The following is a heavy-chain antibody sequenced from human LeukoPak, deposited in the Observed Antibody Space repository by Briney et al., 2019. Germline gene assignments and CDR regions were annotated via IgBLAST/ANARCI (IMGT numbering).Heavy chain of an antibody. J-gene: IGHJ4*02. CDR2: ISGSGGST. Sequence: PGGSLRLSCAASGFTFSSYVMSWVRQAPGKGLEWVSSISGSGGSTYSADSVKGRFTISRDNSKNTLYLQMNSLRAEDTAVYYCARDSGRVSFDYWGQGTLVTVSS. CDR3: ARDSGRVSFDY. V-gene: IGHV3-23*01. D-gene: IGHD3-10*01. CDR1: GFTFSSYV.